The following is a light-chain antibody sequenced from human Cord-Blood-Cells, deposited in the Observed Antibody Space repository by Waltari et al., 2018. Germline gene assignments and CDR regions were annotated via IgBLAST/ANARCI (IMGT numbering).Light chain of an antibody. CDR1: QSVGSSY. J-gene: IGKJ2*01. CDR3: QQYGSSQYT. V-gene: IGKV3-20*01. CDR2: GAS. Sequence: DSVWTQSPGTVSLSPGGRATLSCRARQSVGSSYLAWYQQKPGQAPRLLTYGASSRATGIPDRLIGSGSGTDFALSIIRLGPEDFAVYYCQQYGSSQYTFGQVTKLGIK.